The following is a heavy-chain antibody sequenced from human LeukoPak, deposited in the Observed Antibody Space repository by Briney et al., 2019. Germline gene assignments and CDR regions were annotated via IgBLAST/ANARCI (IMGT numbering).Heavy chain of an antibody. J-gene: IGHJ3*02. CDR3: AKGGLYCSSTSCFVFDI. V-gene: IGHV3-23*01. CDR2: ISGSGGNT. CDR1: GFTFSSYA. D-gene: IGHD2-2*01. Sequence: GGSLRLSCAASGFTFSSYAMSWVRQAPGKGLEWVSAISGSGGNTYYADSVKGRFTISRDNSKNTLYLQMNSLRAEDTAVYYCAKGGLYCSSTSCFVFDIWGQGTMVTVSS.